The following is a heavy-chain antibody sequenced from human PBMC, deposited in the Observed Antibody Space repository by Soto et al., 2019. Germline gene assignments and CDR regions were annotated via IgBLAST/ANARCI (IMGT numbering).Heavy chain of an antibody. D-gene: IGHD3-22*01. V-gene: IGHV4-4*02. J-gene: IGHJ4*02. CDR2: IYYSGST. CDR3: ARVYDSSVNFDY. Sequence: SETLSLTCAVSGGSISSNSWWSWVRQPPGKGLEWIGYIYYSGSTNYNPSLQSRVTISVDTSKNQFSLKLSSVTAADTAVYYCARVYDSSVNFDYWGQGTLVTVSS. CDR1: GGSISSNSW.